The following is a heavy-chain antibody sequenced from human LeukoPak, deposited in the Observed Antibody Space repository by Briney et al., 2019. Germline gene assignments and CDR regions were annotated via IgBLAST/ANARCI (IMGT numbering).Heavy chain of an antibody. J-gene: IGHJ4*02. D-gene: IGHD6-6*01. CDR2: IIPIFGTA. CDR3: ARHRYSSSPGAADY. CDR1: GGTFSNYA. Sequence: GASVKVSCKASGGTFSNYAISWVRQAPGQGLEWMGGIIPIFGTANYAQKFRGRVTITADKSTRTAYMELSSLKASDTAMYYCARHRYSSSPGAADYWGQGTLVTVSS. V-gene: IGHV1-69*06.